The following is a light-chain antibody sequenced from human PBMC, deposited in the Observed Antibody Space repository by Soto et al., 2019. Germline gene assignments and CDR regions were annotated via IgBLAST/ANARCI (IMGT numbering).Light chain of an antibody. CDR3: QQYNSYLGGT. V-gene: IGKV1-5*01. J-gene: IGKJ1*01. CDR2: DAS. Sequence: DIQMTQSPSTLSASLGDRVTITCRASQSISNWLAWYQQKPGKAPKLLIYDASSLESGVPSRFSGSGSGTEFTLTINSLQPDDFATYYCQQYNSYLGGTFGQGTKVDIK. CDR1: QSISNW.